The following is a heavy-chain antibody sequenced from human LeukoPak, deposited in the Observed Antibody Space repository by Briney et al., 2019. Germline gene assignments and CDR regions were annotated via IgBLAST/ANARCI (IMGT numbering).Heavy chain of an antibody. V-gene: IGHV3-23*01. J-gene: IGHJ4*02. CDR2: ISGSGGST. Sequence: GGSLRLSCAAPGFTFSSYAMSWVRQAPGKGLEWVSAISGSGGSTYYADSVKGRFTISRDNSKNTLYLQMNSLRAEDTAVYYCAKGGLIVVPAARGFDYWGQGTLVTVSS. CDR1: GFTFSSYA. CDR3: AKGGLIVVPAARGFDY. D-gene: IGHD2-2*01.